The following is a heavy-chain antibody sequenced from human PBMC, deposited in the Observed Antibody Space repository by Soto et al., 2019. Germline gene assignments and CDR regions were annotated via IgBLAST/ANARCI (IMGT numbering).Heavy chain of an antibody. CDR2: IKQDGSEK. J-gene: IGHJ4*02. V-gene: IGHV3-7*01. CDR3: AREQVLGFWSGYYTPGY. Sequence: EVQLVESGGGLVQPGGSLRLSCAASGFTFSSYWMSWVRQAPGKGLEWVANIKQDGSEKYYVDSVKGRFTISRDNAKNSLYLQMNSLRAEDTAVYYCAREQVLGFWSGYYTPGYWGQGTLVTVSS. D-gene: IGHD3-3*01. CDR1: GFTFSSYW.